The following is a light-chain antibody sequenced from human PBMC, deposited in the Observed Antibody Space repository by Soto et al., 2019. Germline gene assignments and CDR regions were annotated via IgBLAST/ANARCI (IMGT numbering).Light chain of an antibody. V-gene: IGKV4-1*01. CDR1: QSVLYSSNNKNY. Sequence: DIVMTQSPDSLAVSLGERATINCKSSQSVLYSSNNKNYLAWYQQKPGQPPKLLIYWASTRESGVPDRFSGRGSGTDFTLTISSLQAEDVAVYHCQQYYSAPYTFGQGTKLEIK. CDR3: QQYYSAPYT. J-gene: IGKJ2*01. CDR2: WAS.